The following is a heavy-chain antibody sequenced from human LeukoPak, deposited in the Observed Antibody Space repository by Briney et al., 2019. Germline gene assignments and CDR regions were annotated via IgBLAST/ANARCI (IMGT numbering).Heavy chain of an antibody. Sequence: SETLSLTCTVSGGSISSYYWSWIRQPAGKGLEWIGRIYTSGSTNYNPSLKSRVTISVDTSKNQFSLKLSSVTAADTAVYYCARHSYYDSSGYRFDYWGQGTLVTVSS. V-gene: IGHV4-4*07. D-gene: IGHD3-22*01. J-gene: IGHJ4*02. CDR2: IYTSGST. CDR3: ARHSYYDSSGYRFDY. CDR1: GGSISSYY.